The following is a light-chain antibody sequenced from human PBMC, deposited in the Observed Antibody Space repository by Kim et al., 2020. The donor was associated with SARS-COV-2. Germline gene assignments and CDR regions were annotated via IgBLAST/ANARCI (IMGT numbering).Light chain of an antibody. CDR1: SSNIGSNT. CDR3: AAWDDSLNGRWV. J-gene: IGLJ3*02. Sequence: QSVLTQPPSASGTPGQRVTISCSGSSSNIGSNTVSWYQQFPGTAPKLLIYTDDQRPSGVPDRFSGSKSGTSASLAISGLQTEDEADYYCAAWDDSLNGRWVFGGGTQLTVL. V-gene: IGLV1-44*01. CDR2: TDD.